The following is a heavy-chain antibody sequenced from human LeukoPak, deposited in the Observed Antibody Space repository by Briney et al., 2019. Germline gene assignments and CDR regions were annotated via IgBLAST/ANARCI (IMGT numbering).Heavy chain of an antibody. J-gene: IGHJ1*01. CDR3: ARSGTLLYDRKYFQH. V-gene: IGHV1-69*02. Sequence: SVKVSCKASGGTFSSYTISWVRQAPGQGLEWMGRIIPILGIANYAQKFQGRVTITADKSTSTAYMEPSSLRSEDTAVYYCARSGTLLYDRKYFQHWGQGTLVTVSS. D-gene: IGHD1-14*01. CDR1: GGTFSSYT. CDR2: IIPILGIA.